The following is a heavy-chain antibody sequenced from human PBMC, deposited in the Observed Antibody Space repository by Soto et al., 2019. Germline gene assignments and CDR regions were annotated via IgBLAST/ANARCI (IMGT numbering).Heavy chain of an antibody. CDR1: GFSLSTTGEG. Sequence: QITLKESGPTLVKPTQTLTLTCTFSGFSLSTTGEGVGWIRQPPGKALEWLAVIYWNDDKSYSPSLKSRLTISMDTSKKQVVLTMLNMAPVDTGTYYCAQVDDVAALFAYLGQGTLVTVSS. V-gene: IGHV2-5*01. CDR3: AQVDDVAALFAY. D-gene: IGHD6-6*01. CDR2: IYWNDDK. J-gene: IGHJ4*02.